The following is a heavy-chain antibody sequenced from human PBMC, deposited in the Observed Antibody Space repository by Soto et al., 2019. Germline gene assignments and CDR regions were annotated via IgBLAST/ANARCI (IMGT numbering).Heavy chain of an antibody. CDR1: GDSINSDKYY. D-gene: IGHD3-9*01. CDR3: GRLEGLATISYYFDF. V-gene: IGHV4-39*01. CDR2: IYFRGNT. J-gene: IGHJ4*02. Sequence: QLQLQESGPGLVKPSETLSLTCSVSGDSINSDKYYWGWIRQPPGKGMEWIGSIYFRGNTYYNPSLQPRVTISLDKAKGQFSLKLNSVTAADSAVYFCGRLEGLATISYYFDFWGQGALVTVSS.